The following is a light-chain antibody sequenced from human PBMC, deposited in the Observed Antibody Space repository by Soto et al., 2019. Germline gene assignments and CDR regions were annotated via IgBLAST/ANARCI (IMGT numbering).Light chain of an antibody. Sequence: EIVLTQSPGTLSLSRGERATLSCRASQTVSAGYLAWYQHKPGQAPRLLIYGASIRAAGIPDRFSGSGSGTDFTLTITGLEPEDSAIYYCQQYGSLLVTFGPRTKVAIE. V-gene: IGKV3-20*01. CDR3: QQYGSLLVT. CDR2: GAS. J-gene: IGKJ3*01. CDR1: QTVSAGY.